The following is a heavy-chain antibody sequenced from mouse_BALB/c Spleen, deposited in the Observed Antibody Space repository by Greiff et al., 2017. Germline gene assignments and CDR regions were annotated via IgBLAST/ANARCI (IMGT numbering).Heavy chain of an antibody. Sequence: VQLQQSGPGLVQPSQSLSITCTVSGFSLTSYGVHWVRQSPGKGLEWLGVIWSGGSTDYNAAFISRLSISKDNSKSQVFFKMNSLQANDTAIYYCATSYGNYFDYWGQGTTLTVSS. CDR3: ATSYGNYFDY. CDR1: GFSLTSYG. J-gene: IGHJ2*01. D-gene: IGHD2-10*01. V-gene: IGHV2-2*02. CDR2: IWSGGST.